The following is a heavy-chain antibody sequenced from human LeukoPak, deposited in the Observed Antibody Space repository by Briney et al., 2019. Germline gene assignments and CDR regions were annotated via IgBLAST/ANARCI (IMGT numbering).Heavy chain of an antibody. J-gene: IGHJ4*02. Sequence: PGGSLRLSCAASEFSFSSYGIHWVRQAPGKGLEWVTFISYDGTNTYYADSVKGRFTISRDNSKNTLYLQMDSLRAEDTAVYYCARDPSSSQFLWGQGTLVTVSS. D-gene: IGHD6-13*01. CDR1: EFSFSSYG. CDR3: ARDPSSSQFL. V-gene: IGHV3-30*03. CDR2: ISYDGTNT.